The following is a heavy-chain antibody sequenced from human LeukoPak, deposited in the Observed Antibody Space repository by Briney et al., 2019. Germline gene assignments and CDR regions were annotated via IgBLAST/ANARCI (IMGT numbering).Heavy chain of an antibody. CDR3: ARGRGGGTTSYYYYGMDV. D-gene: IGHD1-1*01. Sequence: GGSLRLSCAASGFTFSSYGMHWVRQAPGKGLEWVAVIWYDGSNKYYADSVKGRFTISRDNSKNTLYLQMNSLRAEDTAVYYCARGRGGGTTSYYYYGMDVWGQGTTVIVSS. V-gene: IGHV3-33*01. CDR1: GFTFSSYG. CDR2: IWYDGSNK. J-gene: IGHJ6*02.